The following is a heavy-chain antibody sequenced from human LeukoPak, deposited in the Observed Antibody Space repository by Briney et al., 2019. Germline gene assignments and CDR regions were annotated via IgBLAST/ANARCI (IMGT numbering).Heavy chain of an antibody. D-gene: IGHD3-22*01. V-gene: IGHV3-11*01. Sequence: GGSLRLSCAASGFTFSDYYMSWIRQAPGKGLEWVSYISSSGSTIYYADSVKGRFTISRDNAKNSLYLQMNSLRAEDTAVYYCARDQLGIVDLDAFDIWGQGTMVTVSS. CDR3: ARDQLGIVDLDAFDI. CDR1: GFTFSDYY. J-gene: IGHJ3*02. CDR2: ISSSGSTI.